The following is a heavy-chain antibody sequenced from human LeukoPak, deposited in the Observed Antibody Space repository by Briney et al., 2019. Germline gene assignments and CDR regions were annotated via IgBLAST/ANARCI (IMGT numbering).Heavy chain of an antibody. CDR3: TTIMETVGPL. Sequence: GGSLRLSCAASGFTFSSYSMNWVRQAPGKGLEWVSSISSSSSYIYYADSVKGRFTISRDNAKNSLYLQMNSLKTEDTAVYYCTTIMETVGPLWGQGTLVTVSS. CDR1: GFTFSSYS. V-gene: IGHV3-21*03. J-gene: IGHJ4*02. D-gene: IGHD2-21*02. CDR2: ISSSSSYI.